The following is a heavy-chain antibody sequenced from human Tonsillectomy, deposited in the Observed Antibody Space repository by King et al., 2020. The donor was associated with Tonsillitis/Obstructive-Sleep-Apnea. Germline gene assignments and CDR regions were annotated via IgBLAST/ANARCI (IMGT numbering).Heavy chain of an antibody. D-gene: IGHD3-10*01. J-gene: IGHJ6*04. CDR2: IDPSDSYT. Sequence: QLVQSGAEVKKPGESLRISCKDSGYSFPSYWISWVRQMPGKGLEWMGRIDPSDSYTNYSPSLQGHVTISADKSISTAYLQWSSLKASDTAVYYCARHVGASNYNNNDMDVWGKGTTVTVSS. V-gene: IGHV5-10-1*03. CDR3: ARHVGASNYNNNDMDV. CDR1: GYSFPSYW.